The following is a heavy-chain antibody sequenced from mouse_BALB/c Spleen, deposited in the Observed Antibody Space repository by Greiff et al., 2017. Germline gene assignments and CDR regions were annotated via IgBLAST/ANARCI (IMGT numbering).Heavy chain of an antibody. CDR2: INSDGGST. J-gene: IGHJ4*01. Sequence: EVKVVESGGGLVQPGESLKLSCESNEYEFPSHDMSWVRKTPEKRLELVAAINSDGGSTYYPDTMERRFIISRDNTKKTLYLQMSSLRSEDTALYYCARGGYYVGAMDYWGQGTSVTVSS. D-gene: IGHD2-3*01. CDR3: ARGGYYVGAMDY. CDR1: EYEFPSHD. V-gene: IGHV5-2*01.